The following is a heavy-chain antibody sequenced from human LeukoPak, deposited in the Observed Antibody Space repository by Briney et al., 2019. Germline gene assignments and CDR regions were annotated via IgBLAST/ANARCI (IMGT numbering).Heavy chain of an antibody. CDR2: ISSSSSTI. CDR3: VRENYGDYDAFDM. CDR1: GFTFSAYS. D-gene: IGHD4-17*01. V-gene: IGHV3-48*04. J-gene: IGHJ3*02. Sequence: GGSLRLSCAASGFTFSAYSINWVRQAPGKGLEWVSYISSSSSTIYYADSVKGRFTISRDNAKKSLYLQMNSLRAEDTAVYYCVRENYGDYDAFDMWGQGTMVTVSS.